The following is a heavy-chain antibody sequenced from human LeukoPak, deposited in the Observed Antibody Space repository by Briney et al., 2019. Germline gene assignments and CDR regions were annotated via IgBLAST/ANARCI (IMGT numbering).Heavy chain of an antibody. J-gene: IGHJ4*02. Sequence: GASVKVSLKTSGGTFSSYAISWVRPAPGQGLGWMGIINPSGGSTSYAQKFQGRVTLTRDMSTSTVYMELSSLRSEDTAVYYCARDLGYCSGGSCYGTGSWGQGTLVTVSS. CDR2: INPSGGST. D-gene: IGHD2-15*01. V-gene: IGHV1-46*01. CDR1: GGTFSSYA. CDR3: ARDLGYCSGGSCYGTGS.